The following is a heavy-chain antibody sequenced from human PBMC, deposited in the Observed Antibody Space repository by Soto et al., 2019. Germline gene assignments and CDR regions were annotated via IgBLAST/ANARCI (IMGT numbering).Heavy chain of an antibody. D-gene: IGHD3-10*01. J-gene: IGHJ6*02. CDR1: GFTFSSYA. CDR2: ISGSGGGT. Sequence: GGSLRLSCAASGFTFSSYAMSWVRQAPGKGLEWVSAISGSGGGTYSADSVKGRFTISRDNSKNTLYLQMNSLRAEDTAVYYCATYGSGSYFYYYGMDVWGQGTTVTVSS. V-gene: IGHV3-23*01. CDR3: ATYGSGSYFYYYGMDV.